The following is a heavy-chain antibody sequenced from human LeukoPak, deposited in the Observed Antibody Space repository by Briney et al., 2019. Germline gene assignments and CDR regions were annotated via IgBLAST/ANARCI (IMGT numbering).Heavy chain of an antibody. V-gene: IGHV5-51*01. CDR1: GYSFTSYW. J-gene: IGHJ6*02. CDR2: IYPGDSDT. D-gene: IGHD2-15*01. CDR3: ARHWSTYCSGGSCYLGMDV. Sequence: SGESLKISCKGSGYSFTSYWIGWVRPMPGKGLEWMGIIYPGDSDTRYSPSFQGQVTISADKSISTAYLQWSSLKASDTAMYYCARHWSTYCSGGSCYLGMDVWGQGTTVTVSS.